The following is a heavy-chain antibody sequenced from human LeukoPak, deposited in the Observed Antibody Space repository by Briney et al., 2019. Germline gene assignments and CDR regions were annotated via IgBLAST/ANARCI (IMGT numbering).Heavy chain of an antibody. J-gene: IGHJ4*02. CDR3: ARSIPSYYYDSSGPFDY. Sequence: GGSLRLSCAAPGFTFSSYSMNWVRQAPGKGLEWVSSISSSSSYIYYADSVKGRFTISRDNAKNSLYLQMNSLRAEDTAVYYCARSIPSYYYDSSGPFDYWGQGTLVTVSS. D-gene: IGHD3-22*01. CDR2: ISSSSSYI. V-gene: IGHV3-21*01. CDR1: GFTFSSYS.